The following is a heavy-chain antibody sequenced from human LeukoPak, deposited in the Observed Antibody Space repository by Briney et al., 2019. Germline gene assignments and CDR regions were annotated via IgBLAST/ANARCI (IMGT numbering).Heavy chain of an antibody. Sequence: GASVTVSCKVSGYTLTELSMHWVRQAPGKGPEWMGGFDPEDGETIYAQKFQGRVTMTEDTSTDTAYMELSNLRSEDTAVYYCATALGRSSQSWGQGTLVTVSS. CDR3: ATALGRSSQS. D-gene: IGHD6-19*01. J-gene: IGHJ4*02. CDR2: FDPEDGET. V-gene: IGHV1-24*01. CDR1: GYTLTELS.